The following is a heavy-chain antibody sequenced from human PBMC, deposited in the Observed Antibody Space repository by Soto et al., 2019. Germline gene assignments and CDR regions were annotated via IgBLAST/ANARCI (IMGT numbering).Heavy chain of an antibody. CDR1: GFTFSSYS. CDR3: AGVTPGKKDYYYMDV. J-gene: IGHJ6*03. CDR2: ISSSSSYI. V-gene: IGHV3-21*01. Sequence: EVQLVESGGGLVKPGGSLRLSCAASGFTFSSYSMNWVRQAPGKGLEWVSSISSSSSYIYYADSVKGRFTISRDNAKNQLYLQMNSLRAEDTAVYYCAGVTPGKKDYYYMDVWGKGTTVTVSS. D-gene: IGHD4-4*01.